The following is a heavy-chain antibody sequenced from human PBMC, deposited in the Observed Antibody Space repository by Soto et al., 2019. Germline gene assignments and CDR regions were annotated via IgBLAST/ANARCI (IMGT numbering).Heavy chain of an antibody. Sequence: EVQLVESGGGLVQPGRSLRLSCAASGFRFDDYGMHWVRQVPGKGLEWVSGISYYSSSIGYADSVKGRFTISRDNAKNSLYLQMNSLRAEDTALYYCAKSMGGTANGMDVWGQGTTVTVSS. V-gene: IGHV3-9*01. CDR3: AKSMGGTANGMDV. CDR2: ISYYSSSI. CDR1: GFRFDDYG. D-gene: IGHD2-15*01. J-gene: IGHJ6*02.